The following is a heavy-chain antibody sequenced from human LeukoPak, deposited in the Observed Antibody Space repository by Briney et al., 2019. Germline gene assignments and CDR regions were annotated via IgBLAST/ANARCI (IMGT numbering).Heavy chain of an antibody. CDR1: GFTFTSYW. V-gene: IGHV3-7*01. Sequence: GGSLRLSCAASGFTFTSYWMSWVRQAPGKGLEWVAIISPDGSETKYVDSVKGRFTISRDNTKNTLYLQMNSLRAEATAVYYCARDRVATIFTYHPMFDSWGPGTLVTVSS. J-gene: IGHJ5*01. CDR3: ARDRVATIFTYHPMFDS. CDR2: ISPDGSET. D-gene: IGHD3-10*02.